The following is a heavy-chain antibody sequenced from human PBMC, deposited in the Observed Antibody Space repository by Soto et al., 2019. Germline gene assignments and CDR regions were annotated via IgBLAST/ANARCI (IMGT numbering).Heavy chain of an antibody. V-gene: IGHV3-23*01. Sequence: GGSLRLSCAASGFAFSSYAMSWVRQAPGKGLEWVSAISGSGGSTYYADSVKGRFTISRDNSKNTLYLQMNSLRAEDTAVYYCAKIVVVAATFKYYYMDVWGKGTTVTVSS. CDR1: GFAFSSYA. CDR2: ISGSGGST. D-gene: IGHD2-15*01. CDR3: AKIVVVAATFKYYYMDV. J-gene: IGHJ6*03.